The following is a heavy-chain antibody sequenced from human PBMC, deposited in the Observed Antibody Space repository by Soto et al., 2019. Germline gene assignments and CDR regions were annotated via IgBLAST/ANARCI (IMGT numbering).Heavy chain of an antibody. D-gene: IGHD6-19*01. V-gene: IGHV6-1*01. CDR1: GDSVSSNSAA. J-gene: IGHJ6*02. CDR2: TYYRSKWYN. CDR3: ARIGGWYIGYYYYGMDV. Sequence: KQSQTLSLTCAISGDSVSSNSAAWNWIRQSPSRGLEWLGRTYYRSKWYNDYAVSVKSRITINPDTSKNQFSLQLNSVTPEDTAVYYCARIGGWYIGYYYYGMDVWGQGTTVTVSS.